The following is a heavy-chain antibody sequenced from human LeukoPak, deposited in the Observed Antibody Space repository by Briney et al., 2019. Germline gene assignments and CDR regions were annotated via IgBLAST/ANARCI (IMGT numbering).Heavy chain of an antibody. CDR1: GGSFSGYY. CDR3: ARVYSSGRDNWFDP. J-gene: IGHJ5*02. Sequence: NPSETLSLTCAVYGGSFSGYYWSWIRQPPGKGLEWIGEINHSGSTNYNPSLKSRVTISVDTSKNQFSLKLSSVTAADTAVYYCARVYSSGRDNWFDPWGQGTLVTVSS. CDR2: INHSGST. D-gene: IGHD6-19*01. V-gene: IGHV4-34*01.